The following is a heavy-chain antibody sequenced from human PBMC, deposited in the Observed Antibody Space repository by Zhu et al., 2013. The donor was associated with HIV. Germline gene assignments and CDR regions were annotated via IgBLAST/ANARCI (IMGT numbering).Heavy chain of an antibody. J-gene: IGHJ6*03. CDR2: MNPNSGDT. D-gene: IGHD6-6*01. Sequence: QVQLVQSGAEVKKPGASVKVSCKASGYTFTSYDINWVRQATGQGLEWMGWMNPNSGDTGYAQKLQGRVTMTTDTSTSTAYMELRSLRSDDTAVYYCARDPALTTARPNYYYYMDVWGKGTTVTVSS. CDR1: GYTFTSYD. CDR3: ARDPALTTARPNYYYYMDV. V-gene: IGHV1-8*01.